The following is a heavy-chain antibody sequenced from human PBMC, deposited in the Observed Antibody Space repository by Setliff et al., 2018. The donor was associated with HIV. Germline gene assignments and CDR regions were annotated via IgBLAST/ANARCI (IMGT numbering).Heavy chain of an antibody. J-gene: IGHJ4*02. CDR2: IHTSGST. Sequence: SETLSLTCTVFGGSISSDSYYWTWIRQPAGKGLEWIGHIHTSGSTNYNPSLKSRVTISIDTSKNQFSLKLSSVTAADTAVYYCARPALGIGGGSRFDNWGQGTRVTV. CDR3: ARPALGIGGGSRFDN. V-gene: IGHV4-61*09. D-gene: IGHD3-10*01. CDR1: GGSISSDSYY.